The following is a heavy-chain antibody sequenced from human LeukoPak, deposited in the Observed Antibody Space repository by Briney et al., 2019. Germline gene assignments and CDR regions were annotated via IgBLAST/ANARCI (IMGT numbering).Heavy chain of an antibody. V-gene: IGHV4-34*01. CDR2: MNHSGNT. D-gene: IGHD3-22*01. CDR1: GLSCSGDY. Sequence: SETLSCTGAGYGLSCSGDYWSWIRQPPGKGLKCIWEMNHSGNTNDNPCLKSRVTISVDTSKNQFSLKLSSVTAADTAVYYCARGSRSRPGRRDSSGYSPLNNYYYYYMDVWGKGTTVTISS. J-gene: IGHJ6*03. CDR3: ARGSRSRPGRRDSSGYSPLNNYYYYYMDV.